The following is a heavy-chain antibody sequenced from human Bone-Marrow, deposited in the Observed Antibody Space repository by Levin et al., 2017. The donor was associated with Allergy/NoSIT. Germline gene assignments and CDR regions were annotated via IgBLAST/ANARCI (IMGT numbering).Heavy chain of an antibody. CDR2: ITSSGDST. CDR3: ARDPERGYYDSSGYSGDH. Sequence: GSLRLSCVASGFTFRHYTMNWVRQAPGKGLEWVSCITSSGDSTYYADSVKGRFTISRDNAKNSLYLQLNRLRDEDTAMYYCARDPERGYYDSSGYSGDHWGQGTLVTVSS. J-gene: IGHJ4*02. D-gene: IGHD3-22*01. CDR1: GFTFRHYT. V-gene: IGHV3-48*02.